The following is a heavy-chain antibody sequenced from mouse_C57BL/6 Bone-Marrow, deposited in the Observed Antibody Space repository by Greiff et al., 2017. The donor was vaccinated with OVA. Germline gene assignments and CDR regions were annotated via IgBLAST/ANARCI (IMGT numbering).Heavy chain of an antibody. CDR1: EYEFPSHD. J-gene: IGHJ1*03. CDR3: ARRTGDYYGSSYWYIDV. Sequence: EVKLMESGGGLVQPGESLKLSCESNEYEFPSHDMSWVRKTPEKRLELVAAINSDGGSTYYPDTMERRFIISRDNTKKTLYLQMSSLRSEDTALYYCARRTGDYYGSSYWYIDVWGTGTTVTVSS. V-gene: IGHV5-2*03. D-gene: IGHD1-1*01. CDR2: INSDGGST.